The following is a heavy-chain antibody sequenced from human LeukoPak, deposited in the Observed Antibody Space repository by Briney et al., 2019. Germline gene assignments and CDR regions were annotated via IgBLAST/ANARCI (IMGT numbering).Heavy chain of an antibody. CDR1: GASISSTPYY. CDR3: ARHTRVGFGDR. Sequence: SETLSLTCTVSGASISSTPYYWGWIHQPPGKGLEWIATIYYSVSSESTSYNPSLKSRVTMSVDTSKNQLSLKLISVTAADTAVYYCARHTRVGFGDRWGQGTLVTVSS. CDR2: IYYSVSSEST. V-gene: IGHV4-39*01. J-gene: IGHJ5*02. D-gene: IGHD3-10*01.